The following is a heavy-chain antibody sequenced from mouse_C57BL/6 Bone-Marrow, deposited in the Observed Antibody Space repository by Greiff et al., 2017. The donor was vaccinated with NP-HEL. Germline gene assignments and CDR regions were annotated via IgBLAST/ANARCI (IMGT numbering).Heavy chain of an antibody. Sequence: EVQGVESGPGLAKPSQTLSLTCSVTGYSITSDYWNWIRKFPGNKLEYMGYISYSGSTYYNPSLKSRISITRDTSKNQYYLQLKSVTTEDTATYYCARRGRLDYYAMDYWGQGTSVTVSS. J-gene: IGHJ4*01. D-gene: IGHD2-4*01. CDR3: ARRGRLDYYAMDY. CDR2: ISYSGST. V-gene: IGHV3-8*01. CDR1: GYSITSDY.